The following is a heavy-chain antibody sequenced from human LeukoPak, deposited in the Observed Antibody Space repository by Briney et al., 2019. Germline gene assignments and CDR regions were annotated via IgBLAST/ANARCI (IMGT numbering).Heavy chain of an antibody. J-gene: IGHJ4*02. CDR1: GYTFTGYY. Sequence: GASVKVSCRASGYTFTGYYMHWVRQAPGQGLEWMGTIIPILGVPDYAQKFKGRVTITADRSTSTGYMELSSLRSEDTAVYYCGRAIDFGESYTLPGYWGQGTLVTVSS. V-gene: IGHV1-69*02. CDR2: IIPILGVP. D-gene: IGHD3-10*01. CDR3: GRAIDFGESYTLPGY.